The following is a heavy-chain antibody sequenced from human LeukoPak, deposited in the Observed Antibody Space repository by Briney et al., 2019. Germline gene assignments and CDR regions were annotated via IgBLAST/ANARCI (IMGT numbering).Heavy chain of an antibody. J-gene: IGHJ4*02. Sequence: PGGSLRLSCAASGFTFSSYAMAWVRQAPGKGLQWVSGINGFGGSTYYADSVKGRFTISRDNSKNTLYLQMNSLRVEDTAVYYCAKGDYSDSSGYASLFDHWGQGSQVTASS. CDR3: AKGDYSDSSGYASLFDH. V-gene: IGHV3-23*01. D-gene: IGHD3-22*01. CDR2: INGFGGST. CDR1: GFTFSSYA.